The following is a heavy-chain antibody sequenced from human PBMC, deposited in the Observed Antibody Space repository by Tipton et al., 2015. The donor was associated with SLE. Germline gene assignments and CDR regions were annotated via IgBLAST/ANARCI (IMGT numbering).Heavy chain of an antibody. CDR2: IYYSGST. J-gene: IGHJ6*03. Sequence: PGLVKLSETLSLTCTVSGGSISSYYWSWIRQPPGKGLEWIGYIYYSGSTNYNPSLKSRVTISVDTSKNQFSLKLSSVTAADTAVYYCARDGGGYYYMDVWGKGTTVTVSS. V-gene: IGHV4-59*01. D-gene: IGHD3-16*01. CDR3: ARDGGGYYYMDV. CDR1: GGSISSYY.